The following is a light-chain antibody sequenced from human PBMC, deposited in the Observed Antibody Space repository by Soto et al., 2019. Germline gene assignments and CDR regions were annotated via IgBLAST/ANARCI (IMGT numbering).Light chain of an antibody. CDR2: SNN. Sequence: QPVLTQPPSASGSPGQGVAISCSGSRSNIASNTVNWYQQLPGKAPKVLIYSNNQRPSGVPGRFSGSKSGTSASLVNSGLQSEDEADYYCAAWDDSLLGVLFGGGTKVTVL. CDR3: AAWDDSLLGVL. V-gene: IGLV1-44*01. CDR1: RSNIASNT. J-gene: IGLJ3*02.